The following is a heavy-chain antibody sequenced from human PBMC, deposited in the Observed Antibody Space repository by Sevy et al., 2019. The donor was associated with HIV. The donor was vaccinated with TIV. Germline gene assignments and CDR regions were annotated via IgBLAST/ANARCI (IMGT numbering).Heavy chain of an antibody. V-gene: IGHV3-23*01. Sequence: GGSLRLSCATSGFTSTPYAVAWVRQAPGEGLQWVAAISGSGAITYYADSRKARLIISRDRTNNTVYLQMKRLRAEDTALYYCAKDRYYFDSSGYYYHHDAFDVWGRGTMVTVSS. CDR2: ISGSGAIT. D-gene: IGHD3-22*01. CDR3: AKDRYYFDSSGYYYHHDAFDV. CDR1: GFTSTPYA. J-gene: IGHJ3*01.